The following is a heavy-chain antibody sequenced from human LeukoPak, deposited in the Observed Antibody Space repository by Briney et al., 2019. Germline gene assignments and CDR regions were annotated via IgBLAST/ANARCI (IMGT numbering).Heavy chain of an antibody. D-gene: IGHD2-2*01. J-gene: IGHJ6*03. Sequence: SVKVSCKASGGTFSSYAISWVRQAPGQGLEWMGGIIPIFGTANYAQKFQGRVTVTTDESTNTAYMELSSLRSEDTAVYYCARDREDIVVVPAAKGGYYYYYMDVWGKGTTVTVSS. CDR1: GGTFSSYA. V-gene: IGHV1-69*05. CDR3: ARDREDIVVVPAAKGGYYYYYMDV. CDR2: IIPIFGTA.